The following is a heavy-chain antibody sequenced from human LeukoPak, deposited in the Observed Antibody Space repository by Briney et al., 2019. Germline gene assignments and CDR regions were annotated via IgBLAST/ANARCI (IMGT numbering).Heavy chain of an antibody. CDR3: ARDVYYYGSGSYLPLAH. CDR2: IYTSGST. D-gene: IGHD3-10*01. V-gene: IGHV4-4*07. J-gene: IGHJ4*02. CDR1: GGSISSYY. Sequence: SETLSLTCTVSGGSISSYYWSWIRQPAGKGLEWIGRIYTSGSTNYNPSLKSRVTMSVDTSKNQFSLKLGSVTAADTAVYYCARDVYYYGSGSYLPLAHWGQGTLVTVSS.